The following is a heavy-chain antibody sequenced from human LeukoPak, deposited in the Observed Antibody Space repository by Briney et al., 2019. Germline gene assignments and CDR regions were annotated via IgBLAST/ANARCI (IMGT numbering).Heavy chain of an antibody. CDR2: IYSGGST. D-gene: IGHD6-13*01. V-gene: IGHV3-66*01. CDR3: AKDYSGSSWHTPIDC. CDR1: GFTVSTKY. Sequence: PGGSLRLSCVVSGFTVSTKYMSWVRQAPGKGLEWVSVIYSGGSTLYADSVKGRFTISRDNSKNRLYLQMNSLRAEDTAVYYCAKDYSGSSWHTPIDCWGQGTLVTVSS. J-gene: IGHJ4*02.